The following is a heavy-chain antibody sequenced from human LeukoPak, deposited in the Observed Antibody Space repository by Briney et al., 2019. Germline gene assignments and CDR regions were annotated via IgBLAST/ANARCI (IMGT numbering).Heavy chain of an antibody. D-gene: IGHD2-2*01. Sequence: SETLSLTCTVSGGSISSYYWSWIRQPPGKRLEWIGYVSYSGSTNYNPSLKSRVTISVDTSKNQFSLKLTSVTAADTAVYYCARLGIGVVPSAMLGDYYFDYWGQGTLVTVSS. CDR1: GGSISSYY. J-gene: IGHJ4*02. CDR3: ARLGIGVVPSAMLGDYYFDY. CDR2: VSYSGST. V-gene: IGHV4-59*08.